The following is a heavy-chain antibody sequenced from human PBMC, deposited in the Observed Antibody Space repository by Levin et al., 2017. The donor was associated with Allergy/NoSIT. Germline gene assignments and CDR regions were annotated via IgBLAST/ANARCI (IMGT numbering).Heavy chain of an antibody. J-gene: IGHJ6*02. CDR1: GFIFSSYA. V-gene: IGHV3-30-3*01. CDR3: ARAMLGAVRMGGSYFGMDV. D-gene: IGHD3-3*01. CDR2: ISSDGSDN. Sequence: PGGSLRLSCAASGFIFSSYAMQWVRQAPGKGLEWVALISSDGSDNYYADSVMGRFTISRDNSHNTLFLQMNSLRSEEAAVYYCARAMLGAVRMGGSYFGMDVWGQGTTVTVSS.